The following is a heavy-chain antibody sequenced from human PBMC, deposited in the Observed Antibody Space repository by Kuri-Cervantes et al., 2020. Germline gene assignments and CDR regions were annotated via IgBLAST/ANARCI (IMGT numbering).Heavy chain of an antibody. CDR1: GGTFSSYA. V-gene: IGHV1-69*05. Sequence: SVKVSFKASGGTFSSYAISWVRQAPGQGLEWMGGIIPIFGTANYAQKFQGRVTITTDESTSTAYMELSSLRSEDTAVYYCARDRCSGGSCYSYFDYWGQGTLVTVSS. D-gene: IGHD2-15*01. J-gene: IGHJ4*02. CDR3: ARDRCSGGSCYSYFDY. CDR2: IIPIFGTA.